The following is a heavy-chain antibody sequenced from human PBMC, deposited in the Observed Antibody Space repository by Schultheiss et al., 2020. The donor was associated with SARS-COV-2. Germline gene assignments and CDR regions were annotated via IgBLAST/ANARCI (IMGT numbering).Heavy chain of an antibody. CDR2: INHSGST. V-gene: IGHV4-34*01. Sequence: SETLSLTCAVYGGSFSGYYWSWIRQPPGKGLEWIGEINHSGSTNYNPSLKSRVTISVDTSKNQFSLKLSSVTAADTAVYYCARGSAAVDYWGQGTLVTVSS. CDR3: ARGSAAVDY. CDR1: GGSFSGYY. J-gene: IGHJ4*02.